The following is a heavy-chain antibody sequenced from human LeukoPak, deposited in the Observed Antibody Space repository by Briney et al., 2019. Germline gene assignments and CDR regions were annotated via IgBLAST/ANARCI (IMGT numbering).Heavy chain of an antibody. D-gene: IGHD1-26*01. Sequence: GGSLRLSCAASGFTFSSYGMHRVRQAPGKGLEWVAVISYDGSNKYYADSVKGRFTISRDNSKNTLYLQMNSLRAEDTAVYYCAKDGGWEPLLYYFDYWGQGTLVTVSS. CDR3: AKDGGWEPLLYYFDY. V-gene: IGHV3-30*18. CDR2: ISYDGSNK. J-gene: IGHJ4*02. CDR1: GFTFSSYG.